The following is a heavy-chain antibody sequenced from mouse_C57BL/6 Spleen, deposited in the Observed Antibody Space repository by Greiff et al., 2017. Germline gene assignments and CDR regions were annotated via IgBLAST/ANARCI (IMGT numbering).Heavy chain of an antibody. Sequence: VQLQQSGAELVRPGASVTLSCKASGYTFTDYEMHWVKQTPVHGLEWIGAIDPETGGNAYNQKFKGKAILTADKSSLTAYMELRSLTSEDSAVYYCTRLTVAWFAYGGQGTLVTGSA. V-gene: IGHV1-15*01. CDR2: IDPETGGN. J-gene: IGHJ3*01. CDR1: GYTFTDYE. D-gene: IGHD4-1*01. CDR3: TRLTVAWFAY.